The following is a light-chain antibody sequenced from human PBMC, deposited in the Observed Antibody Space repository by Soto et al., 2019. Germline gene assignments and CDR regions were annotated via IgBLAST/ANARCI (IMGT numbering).Light chain of an antibody. Sequence: QSALTQPASVSGSPGQSIPISCTGTRSDVGSYNLVSWYQQHPGKAPKLMIYEGSKRPSGVSNRFSGSKSGNTASLTISGLQAEDEADHYCCSYAGTVVFGGGTKLTVL. CDR1: RSDVGSYNL. J-gene: IGLJ2*01. CDR2: EGS. V-gene: IGLV2-23*01. CDR3: CSYAGTVV.